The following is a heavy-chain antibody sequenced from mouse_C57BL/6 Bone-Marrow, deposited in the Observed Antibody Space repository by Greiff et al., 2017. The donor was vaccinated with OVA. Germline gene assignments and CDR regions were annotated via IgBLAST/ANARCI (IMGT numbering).Heavy chain of an antibody. J-gene: IGHJ4*01. CDR2: INPSSGYT. V-gene: IGHV1-7*01. CDR3: ARKSTTVDAMDD. Sequence: QVQLKESGAELAKPGASVKLSCKASGYTFTSYWMHWVKQRPGQGLEWIGYINPSSGYTKYNQKFKDQATLTADKSSSTAYMQLSSLTYEDSAVYYCARKSTTVDAMDDWGQGTSVTVSA. D-gene: IGHD1-1*01. CDR1: GYTFTSYW.